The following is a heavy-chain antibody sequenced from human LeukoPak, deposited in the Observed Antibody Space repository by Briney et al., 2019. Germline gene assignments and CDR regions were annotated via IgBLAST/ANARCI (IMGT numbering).Heavy chain of an antibody. CDR2: ISSSGSTI. CDR3: ARGGGQQLVPYYYYYMDV. CDR1: GFTFSDYY. D-gene: IGHD6-13*01. Sequence: PGGSLRLSCAASGFTFSDYYMSWVRQAPGKGLEWVSYISSSGSTIYYADSVKGRFTISRDNAKNSLYLQMNSLRAEDTAVYYCARGGGQQLVPYYYYYMDVWGKGTTVTVSS. J-gene: IGHJ6*03. V-gene: IGHV3-11*01.